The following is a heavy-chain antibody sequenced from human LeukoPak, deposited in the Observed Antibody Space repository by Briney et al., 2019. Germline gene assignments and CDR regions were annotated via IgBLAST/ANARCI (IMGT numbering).Heavy chain of an antibody. Sequence: GASVTVSFKASGGTFSSYAISWVRQAPGQGLEWMGRIIPILGIANYAQKFQGRVTITADKSTSTAYMELSSLRSEDTAVYYCARRSGAAGFYANGRYYFDYWGQGTLVTVSS. CDR2: IIPILGIA. CDR3: ARRSGAAGFYANGRYYFDY. J-gene: IGHJ4*02. V-gene: IGHV1-69*04. D-gene: IGHD6-13*01. CDR1: GGTFSSYA.